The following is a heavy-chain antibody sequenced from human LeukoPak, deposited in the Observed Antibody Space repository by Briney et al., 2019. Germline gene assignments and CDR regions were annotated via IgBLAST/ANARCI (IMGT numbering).Heavy chain of an antibody. V-gene: IGHV3-23*01. D-gene: IGHD2-15*01. CDR1: GFTLRRYD. CDR2: ISGNGDST. Sequence: GGSLRLSCAASGFTLRRYDMSWVRQAPGKGLEGVSAISGNGDSTYYVDSVKGRFTISRDNSKNTLYLQMNSLRAEDTAVYYCALYCSGGSCYSMGGAFDIWGQGKVVTVSS. CDR3: ALYCSGGSCYSMGGAFDI. J-gene: IGHJ3*02.